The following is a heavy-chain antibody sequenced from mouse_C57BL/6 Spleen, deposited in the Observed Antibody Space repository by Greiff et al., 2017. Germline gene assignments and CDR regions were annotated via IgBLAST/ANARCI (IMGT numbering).Heavy chain of an antibody. CDR3: ARQELGNYFDY. V-gene: IGHV5-12*01. J-gene: IGHJ2*01. Sequence: VQLKESGGGLVQPGGSLKLSCAASGFTFSDYYMYWVRQTPEKRLEWVAYISNGGGSTYYPDTVKGRFTISRDNAKNTLYLQMSRLKSEDTAMYYCARQELGNYFDYWGQGTTLTVSS. CDR1: GFTFSDYY. D-gene: IGHD4-1*01. CDR2: ISNGGGST.